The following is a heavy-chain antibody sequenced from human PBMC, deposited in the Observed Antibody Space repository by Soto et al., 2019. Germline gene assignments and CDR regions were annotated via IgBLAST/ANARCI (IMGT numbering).Heavy chain of an antibody. CDR1: GGTFSSYA. V-gene: IGHV1-2*02. CDR3: ATDKVAFDM. J-gene: IGHJ3*02. CDR2: INTKTGGT. D-gene: IGHD3-9*01. Sequence: ASVKVSCKASGGTFSSYAISRVRQAPGQGLEWMGWINTKTGGTKYAQKFQGRVTMTRDTSINTAYMEVSRLRSDDTAVYYCATDKVAFDMWGQGTMVTVSS.